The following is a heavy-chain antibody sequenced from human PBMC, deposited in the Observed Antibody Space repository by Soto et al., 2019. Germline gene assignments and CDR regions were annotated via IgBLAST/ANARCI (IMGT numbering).Heavy chain of an antibody. CDR2: IYWDDDN. Sequence: QITLKESGPTLVKPTQTLTLTCTFSGFSLSTSGVAVGWIRQPPGKALEWLSVIYWDDDNRSSPSLRNRLTIIKDTSKNQVVLTMTNLDPVDTATYYCAHRDRASGGLFDHWGQGILVTVSS. CDR3: AHRDRASGGLFDH. CDR1: GFSLSTSGVA. V-gene: IGHV2-5*02. D-gene: IGHD3-10*01. J-gene: IGHJ4*02.